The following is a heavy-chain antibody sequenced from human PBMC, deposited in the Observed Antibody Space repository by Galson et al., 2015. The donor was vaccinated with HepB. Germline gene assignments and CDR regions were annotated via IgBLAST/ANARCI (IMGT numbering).Heavy chain of an antibody. CDR3: ARGYSYGWSPFDY. CDR2: ISYDGSNK. Sequence: LRLSCAASGFTFSSYGMHWVRQAPGKGLEWVAVISYDGSNKYYTDSVKGRFTISRDNSKNTLYLQMNSLRAEDTAVYYCARGYSYGWSPFDYWGQGTLVTVSS. J-gene: IGHJ4*02. D-gene: IGHD5-18*01. CDR1: GFTFSSYG. V-gene: IGHV3-30*03.